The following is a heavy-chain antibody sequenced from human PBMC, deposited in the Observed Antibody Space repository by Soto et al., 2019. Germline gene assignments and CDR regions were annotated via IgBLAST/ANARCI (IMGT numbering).Heavy chain of an antibody. Sequence: EVQLVESGGGLVQPGGSLRLSCEASGFTFSAYWMHWVRQAPGKGLVWVSRINPDGITTSYADSVEGRFTISRDNTKHTLYLQMHSLRAEDTAVYFCARVGVGAYFFDSWGQGVLLTVSS. CDR1: GFTFSAYW. CDR2: INPDGITT. D-gene: IGHD1-26*01. CDR3: ARVGVGAYFFDS. V-gene: IGHV3-74*01. J-gene: IGHJ4*02.